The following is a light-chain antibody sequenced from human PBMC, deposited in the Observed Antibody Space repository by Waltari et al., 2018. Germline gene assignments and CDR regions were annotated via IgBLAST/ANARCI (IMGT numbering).Light chain of an antibody. CDR3: QAWDSSTLYV. V-gene: IGLV3-1*01. CDR2: QDS. Sequence: SYELTQPPSVSVSPGQTASITRPGYKLGDKYACWYPQKPGQSPVLVIYQDSKRPSGIPERFSGSNSGNTATLTISGTQAMDEADYYCQAWDSSTLYVFGTGTKVTVL. J-gene: IGLJ1*01. CDR1: KLGDKY.